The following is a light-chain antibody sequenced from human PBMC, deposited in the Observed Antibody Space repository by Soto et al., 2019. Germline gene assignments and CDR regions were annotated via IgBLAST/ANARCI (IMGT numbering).Light chain of an antibody. V-gene: IGKV1-39*01. CDR3: QQSYSTPQT. Sequence: DVQMTQSPSSLSAFVGDRVTISCRMSQGISSYLAWYQQKPGKAPELLIYAASTLQTGVPSRFSGSGSGTDFTLTISSLQPEDVATYYCQQSYSTPQTLGQGAKVDIK. CDR2: AAS. J-gene: IGKJ1*01. CDR1: QGISSY.